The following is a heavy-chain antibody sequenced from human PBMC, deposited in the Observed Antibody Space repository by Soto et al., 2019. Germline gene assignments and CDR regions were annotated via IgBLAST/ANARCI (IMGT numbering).Heavy chain of an antibody. CDR1: GLTFSSYW. CDR2: IKGDGSDT. V-gene: IGHV3-74*01. J-gene: IGHJ5*02. CDR3: ARDDGTGTYYTPS. Sequence: PGGSLRLSCAASGLTFSSYWMHWVRQAPGKGLVWVSRIKGDGSDTSYAGSVKGRFTISRDNAKSILYLQMNSLRAEDTAVYYCARDDGTGTYYTPSWGQGTLVTVSS. D-gene: IGHD3-10*01.